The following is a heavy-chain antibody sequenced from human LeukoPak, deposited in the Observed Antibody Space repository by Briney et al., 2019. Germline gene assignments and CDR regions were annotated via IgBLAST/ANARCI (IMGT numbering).Heavy chain of an antibody. Sequence: SETLSLTCTVSGGSIRSYYWSWIRQPPGKGLEWIGYIYYSGSTNYNPSLKSRVTISVDTSKNQFSLKLSSVTAADTAVYYCARDLSWIQLWLGGPGAFDIWGQGTMVTVSS. V-gene: IGHV4-59*12. J-gene: IGHJ3*02. D-gene: IGHD5-18*01. CDR1: GGSIRSYY. CDR3: ARDLSWIQLWLGGPGAFDI. CDR2: IYYSGST.